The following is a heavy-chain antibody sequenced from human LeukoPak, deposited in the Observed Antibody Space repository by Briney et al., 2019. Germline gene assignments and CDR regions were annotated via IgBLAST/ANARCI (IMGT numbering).Heavy chain of an antibody. D-gene: IGHD1-1*01. CDR1: GFTFSSYA. Sequence: GGSLRLSCAASGFTFSSYAMHWVRQAPGKGLEWVAVISYDGSNKYYADSVKGRFTISRDNSKNTLYLQMNSLRAEDTAVYYCAKEYLVQLERRPGAFDIWGQGTMVTVSS. J-gene: IGHJ3*02. CDR3: AKEYLVQLERRPGAFDI. V-gene: IGHV3-30-3*01. CDR2: ISYDGSNK.